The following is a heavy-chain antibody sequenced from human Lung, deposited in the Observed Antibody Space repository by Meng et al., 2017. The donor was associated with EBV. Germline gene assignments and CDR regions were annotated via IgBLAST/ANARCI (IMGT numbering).Heavy chain of an antibody. Sequence: VHLAQSGAGVKKPGASVNVACKTSGGSFSTHTFSWVRQAPGQGLEWMGGLIAVFDKTKAAPRFQDRVTFTADESTSTAYMELSSLTFDDTAVYFCARGRRNEPLFDYWGQGTLVTVSS. V-gene: IGHV1-69*13. CDR1: GGSFSTHT. D-gene: IGHD1-14*01. CDR2: LIAVFDKT. CDR3: ARGRRNEPLFDY. J-gene: IGHJ4*02.